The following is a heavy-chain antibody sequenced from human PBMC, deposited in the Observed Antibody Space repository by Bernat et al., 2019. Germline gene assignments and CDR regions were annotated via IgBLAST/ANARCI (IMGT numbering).Heavy chain of an antibody. J-gene: IGHJ4*02. Sequence: QLQLQESGPGLVKPSETLSLTCTVSGGSISSSSYYWGWIRQPPGKGLEWSGSIYYSGSTYYNPSLKSRVTISVDTSKNQFSLKLSSVTAADTAGYYCARLGYSYGLGYWGQGTLVTVSS. CDR3: ARLGYSYGLGY. D-gene: IGHD5-18*01. CDR2: IYYSGST. V-gene: IGHV4-39*01. CDR1: GGSISSSSYY.